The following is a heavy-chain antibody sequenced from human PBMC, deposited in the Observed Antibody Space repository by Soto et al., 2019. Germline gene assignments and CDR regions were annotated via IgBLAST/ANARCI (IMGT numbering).Heavy chain of an antibody. V-gene: IGHV3-33*01. CDR1: GFTFSGHA. CDR3: ARDGKGLAPSALDV. D-gene: IGHD6-19*01. J-gene: IGHJ6*02. CDR2: IWYDGSKK. Sequence: QVPLVESGGGVAQPGRSLRLSCTVSGFTFSGHAMHWVRQAPGKGLEWVTQIWYDGSKKYDADSVKGRFTIARDNSTNTMYLRMNSLRVEATAVYYCARDGKGLAPSALDVWGQGTSVTVSS.